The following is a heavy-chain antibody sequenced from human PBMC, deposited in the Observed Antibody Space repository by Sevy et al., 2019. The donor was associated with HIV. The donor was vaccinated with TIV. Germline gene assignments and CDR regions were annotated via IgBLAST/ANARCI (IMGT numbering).Heavy chain of an antibody. V-gene: IGHV1-69*13. Sequence: ASVKVSCKASGGTFSSYAISWVRQAPGQELEWMGGIIPIFGTANYAQKFQGRVTITADESTSTAYMELSSLRSEDTAVYYCARGGGGRIVVVPAAIGAEYFQHWGQGTLVTVSS. CDR3: ARGGGGRIVVVPAAIGAEYFQH. D-gene: IGHD2-2*02. CDR1: GGTFSSYA. J-gene: IGHJ1*01. CDR2: IIPIFGTA.